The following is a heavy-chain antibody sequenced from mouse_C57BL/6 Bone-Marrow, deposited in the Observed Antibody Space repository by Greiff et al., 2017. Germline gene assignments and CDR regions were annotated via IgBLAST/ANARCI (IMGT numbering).Heavy chain of an antibody. CDR2: ISNGGGST. CDR3: ARGYYGSSYVAY. V-gene: IGHV5-12*01. D-gene: IGHD1-1*01. Sequence: EVHLVESGGGLVQPGGSLKLSCAASGFTFSDYYMYWVRQTPEKRLEWVAYISNGGGSTYYPDTVQGRFTISRDNAKNTLYLQMSRLKSEDTAMYYCARGYYGSSYVAYWGQGTLVTVSA. CDR1: GFTFSDYY. J-gene: IGHJ3*01.